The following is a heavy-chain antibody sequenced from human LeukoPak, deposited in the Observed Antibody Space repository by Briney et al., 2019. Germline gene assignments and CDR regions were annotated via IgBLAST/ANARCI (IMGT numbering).Heavy chain of an antibody. Sequence: SEILSLTCAVYGGSFSGYYWSWIRQPPGKGLEWIGEINHSGSTNYNPSLKSRVTISVDTSKNQFSLKLSSVTAADTAVYYCASSYGDFVDYWGQGTLVTVSS. CDR2: INHSGST. V-gene: IGHV4-34*01. CDR3: ASSYGDFVDY. J-gene: IGHJ4*02. CDR1: GGSFSGYY. D-gene: IGHD4-17*01.